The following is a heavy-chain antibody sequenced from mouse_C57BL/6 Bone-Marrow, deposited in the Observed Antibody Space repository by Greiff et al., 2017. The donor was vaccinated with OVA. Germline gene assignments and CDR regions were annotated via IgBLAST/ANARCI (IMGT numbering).Heavy chain of an antibody. CDR2: ISSGGSYS. Sequence: DVMLVESGGDLVKPGGSLKLSCAASGFTFSSYGMSWVRQTPDKRLEWVATISSGGSYSYYSASVKGRFTISRDNAKNTLYLQMSSLKSEDTAMYYCARPQTAQATFWFAYWGQGTLVTVSA. CDR3: ARPQTAQATFWFAY. J-gene: IGHJ3*01. D-gene: IGHD3-2*02. V-gene: IGHV5-6*02. CDR1: GFTFSSYG.